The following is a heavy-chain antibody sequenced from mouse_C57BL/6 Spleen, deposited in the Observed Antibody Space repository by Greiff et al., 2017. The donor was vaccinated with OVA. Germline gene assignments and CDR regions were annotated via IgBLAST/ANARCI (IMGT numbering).Heavy chain of an antibody. CDR1: GYTFTSYW. CDR3: ARCYGSSYGAMDY. Sequence: VQLQQPGAELVKPGASVKMSCKASGYTFTSYWITWVKQRPGQGLEWIGDIYPGSGSTNYNEKFKSKATLTVDTSSSTAYMQLSSLTSEDSAVYYCARCYGSSYGAMDYWGQGTSVTVSS. V-gene: IGHV1-55*01. D-gene: IGHD1-1*01. J-gene: IGHJ4*01. CDR2: IYPGSGST.